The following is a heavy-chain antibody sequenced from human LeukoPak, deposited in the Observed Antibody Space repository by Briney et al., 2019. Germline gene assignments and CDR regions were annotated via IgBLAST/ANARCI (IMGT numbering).Heavy chain of an antibody. D-gene: IGHD3-22*01. CDR2: IYYSGNT. V-gene: IGHV4-38-2*02. CDR3: ARDVNYYDSSGWGYFDY. CDR1: GYSINSDYH. J-gene: IGHJ4*02. Sequence: SETLSLTCTVSGYSINSDYHWGWIRQPPGKGLEWIGSIYYSGNTYYNPSLKSRVTISVDTSKNQFSLKLSSVTAADTAVYYCARDVNYYDSSGWGYFDYWGQGTLVTVSS.